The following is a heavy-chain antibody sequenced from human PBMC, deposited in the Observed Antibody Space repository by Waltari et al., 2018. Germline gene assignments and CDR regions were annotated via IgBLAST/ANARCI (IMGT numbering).Heavy chain of an antibody. CDR1: GGTFSSYA. CDR2: IIPIFGTA. D-gene: IGHD2-15*01. V-gene: IGHV1-69*13. J-gene: IGHJ4*02. Sequence: QVQLVQSGAEVKKPGSSVKVSCKASGGTFSSYAISWVRQAPEQGLEWMGGIIPIFGTANYEQKFQGRVTITADESTSTAYMELSSLRTEDTAVYYCARDLVDCSGGSCYSLFDYWGQGTLVTVSS. CDR3: ARDLVDCSGGSCYSLFDY.